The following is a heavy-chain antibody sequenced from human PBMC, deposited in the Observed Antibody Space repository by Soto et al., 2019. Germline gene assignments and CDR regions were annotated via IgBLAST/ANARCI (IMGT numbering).Heavy chain of an antibody. Sequence: PSETLSLTCTVSGGSISSSSYYWGWIRQPPGKGLEWIGSIYYSGSTYYNPSLKSRVTISVDTSKNQFPLKLSSVTAANTAVYYCARAIAVAGTPFWDYYYGMDVWGQGTTVTVSS. J-gene: IGHJ6*02. D-gene: IGHD6-19*01. CDR1: GGSISSSSYY. CDR3: ARAIAVAGTPFWDYYYGMDV. V-gene: IGHV4-39*06. CDR2: IYYSGST.